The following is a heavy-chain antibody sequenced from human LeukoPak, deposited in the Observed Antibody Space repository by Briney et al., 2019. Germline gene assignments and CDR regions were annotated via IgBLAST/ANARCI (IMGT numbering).Heavy chain of an antibody. CDR1: GGSISSHY. Sequence: SETLSLTCTVSGGSISSHYWSWIRQPPGKGLEWIGYIYYSGSTNYNPSLKSRVTISVDTSKNQFSLKLSSVTAADTAVYYCARELGSHWFDPWGQGTLVTVSS. D-gene: IGHD2-15*01. CDR2: IYYSGST. V-gene: IGHV4-59*11. CDR3: ARELGSHWFDP. J-gene: IGHJ5*02.